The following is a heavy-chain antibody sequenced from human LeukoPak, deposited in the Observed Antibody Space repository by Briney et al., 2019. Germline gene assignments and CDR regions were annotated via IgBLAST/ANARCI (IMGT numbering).Heavy chain of an antibody. CDR3: AREVDIVAAGVDY. CDR1: GYTFTGYY. J-gene: IGHJ4*02. V-gene: IGHV1-2*02. Sequence: ASVKVSCKASGYTFTGYYMHWVRQVPGQGLEWMGWINPNSGGTNYAQKFQGRVTMTRDTSISTAYMELSRLRSDDTAVYYCAREVDIVAAGVDYWGQGTLVTVSS. D-gene: IGHD5-12*01. CDR2: INPNSGGT.